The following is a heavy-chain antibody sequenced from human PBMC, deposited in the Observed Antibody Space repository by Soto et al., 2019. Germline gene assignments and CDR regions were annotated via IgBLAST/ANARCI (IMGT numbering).Heavy chain of an antibody. V-gene: IGHV6-1*01. CDR2: TYFRSKWYN. J-gene: IGHJ5*02. CDR1: GDSVSSNTAS. Sequence: PSQTLSLTCAISGDSVSSNTASWNWIRQSPSRGLEWLGRTYFRSKWYNDYAVSVKSRIIINPDTSNNQFSLQLHSVTPEDTAVYFCAKGDNLGPKTGYAFDPWGQGIMVTVSS. CDR3: AKGDNLGPKTGYAFDP. D-gene: IGHD5-12*01.